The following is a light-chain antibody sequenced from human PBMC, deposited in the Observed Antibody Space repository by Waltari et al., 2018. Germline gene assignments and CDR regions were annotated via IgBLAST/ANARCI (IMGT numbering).Light chain of an antibody. CDR3: AAWDDSLNAWV. V-gene: IGLV1-44*01. Sequence: QSVLTQPPSASGTPGQRVTFSCSGGTSNIGSHVVTWYQQLPGAAPKLLIDNNNQRPSGIPDRVSGSKSGTSAALALSGLQSEDEADYYCAAWDDSLNAWVFGGGTKLTVL. J-gene: IGLJ3*02. CDR1: TSNIGSHV. CDR2: NNN.